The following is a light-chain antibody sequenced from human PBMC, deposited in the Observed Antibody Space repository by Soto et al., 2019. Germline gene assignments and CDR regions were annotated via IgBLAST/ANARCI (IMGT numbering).Light chain of an antibody. CDR1: QNVGDY. Sequence: DLPMTQSPSSLSASVGDRVTITCRASQNVGDYLNWYHQKPGKAPKLLIYSASRLQSGVPSRFSGSGSGTDFTLTISSLQPEDFATYYCQQSSTVTLTFGGGTKVELK. J-gene: IGKJ4*01. CDR2: SAS. CDR3: QQSSTVTLT. V-gene: IGKV1-39*01.